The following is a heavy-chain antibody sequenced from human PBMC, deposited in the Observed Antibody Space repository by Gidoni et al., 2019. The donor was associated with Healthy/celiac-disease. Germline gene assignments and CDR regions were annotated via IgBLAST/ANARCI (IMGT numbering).Heavy chain of an antibody. V-gene: IGHV3-23*01. J-gene: IGHJ5*02. D-gene: IGHD3-22*01. CDR3: AKDLSVYDSSGYYGS. Sequence: ATGKGLEWVSAISGSGGSTYYADSVKGRFTISRDNSKNTLYLQMISLRADDTAVYYCAKDLSVYDSSGYYGSWCQGTLVTVSS. CDR2: ISGSGGST.